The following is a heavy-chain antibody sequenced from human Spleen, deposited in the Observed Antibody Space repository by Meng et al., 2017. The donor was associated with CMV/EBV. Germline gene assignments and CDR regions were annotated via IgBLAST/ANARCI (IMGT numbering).Heavy chain of an antibody. J-gene: IGHJ3*02. V-gene: IGHV4-34*01. CDR3: ARPRRRPINLRVSDAFDI. CDR2: INHSGST. CDR1: GGSFSGYY. Sequence: ESLKISCAVYGGSFSGYYWSWIRQPPGKGLECIGEINHSGSTNYNLSLKSRVTISVDTSKNQFSLKLSSVTAADTAVYYCARPRRRPINLRVSDAFDIWGQGTMVTVSS.